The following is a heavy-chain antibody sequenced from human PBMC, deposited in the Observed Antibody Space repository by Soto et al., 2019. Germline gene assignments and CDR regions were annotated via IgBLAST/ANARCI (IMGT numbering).Heavy chain of an antibody. J-gene: IGHJ4*02. CDR3: AFAGYDSSGYWGFGC. Sequence: PSQTLSLTCAISGDSVSSNTATWNWIRQSPSRGLEWLGRTYYRSKWYNDYAVSVKGRITFNPDTSKNQFYLQLNSVTPEDTAVYYCAFAGYDSSGYWGFGCWGQGTLVTVSS. CDR1: GDSVSSNTAT. D-gene: IGHD3-22*01. V-gene: IGHV6-1*01. CDR2: TYYRSKWYN.